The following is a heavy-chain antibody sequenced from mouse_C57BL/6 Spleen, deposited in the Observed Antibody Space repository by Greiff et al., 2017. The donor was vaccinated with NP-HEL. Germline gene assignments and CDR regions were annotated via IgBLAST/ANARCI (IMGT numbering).Heavy chain of an antibody. CDR1: GYTFTSYW. CDR3: ARRGYYGSSNEAWFAY. J-gene: IGHJ3*01. CDR2: IDPSDSYT. Sequence: VQLQQPGAELVMPGASVKLSCKASGYTFTSYWMHWVKQRPGQGLEWIGEIDPSDSYTTYNQKFKGKSTLTVDKSSSTAYMQLSSLTSEDSAVYYCARRGYYGSSNEAWFAYWGQGTLVTVSA. V-gene: IGHV1-69*01. D-gene: IGHD1-1*01.